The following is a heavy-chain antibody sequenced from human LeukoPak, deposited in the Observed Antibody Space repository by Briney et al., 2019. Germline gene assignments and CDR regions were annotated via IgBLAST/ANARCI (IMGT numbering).Heavy chain of an antibody. D-gene: IGHD1-26*01. CDR2: IWYDGSYK. V-gene: IGHV3-33*01. CDR3: AGDRATSYFDY. CDR1: GFTFRSHG. J-gene: IGHJ4*02. Sequence: GTSLRLSCAASGFTFRSHGMHWVRQAPGKGLEWVAFIWYDGSYKYYTDSVKGRFTISRDNSKNTLYLQMNSLRAEDTAVYYCAGDRATSYFDYWGQGALVTISS.